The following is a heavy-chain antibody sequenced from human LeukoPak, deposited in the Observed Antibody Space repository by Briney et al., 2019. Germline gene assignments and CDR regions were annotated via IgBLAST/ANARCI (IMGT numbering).Heavy chain of an antibody. CDR3: AGCRWNYHYFEH. Sequence: GGSLRLSCAASGFTVSGNCMTWVRQAPGKGLECVSVIYSGGSTYYADSVEGRFTISRDNSKNTLYLHMNSLRAEDTAVYYCAGCRWNYHYFEHWGQGTLVTVSS. CDR1: GFTVSGNC. J-gene: IGHJ4*02. V-gene: IGHV3-66*01. CDR2: IYSGGST. D-gene: IGHD1-7*01.